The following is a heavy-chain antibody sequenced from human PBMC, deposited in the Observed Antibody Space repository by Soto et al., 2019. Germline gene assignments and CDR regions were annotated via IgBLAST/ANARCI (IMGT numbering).Heavy chain of an antibody. D-gene: IGHD2-21*02. CDR3: ARAPASYCGGDCFSMDY. Sequence: EVQLVESGGGLVEPGGSLRLSCEASRFPFSSFAMYWVRQAPGKGLEWVSSISTSSGYIYFADSRRGRFTVSRDNAQNSLYLQMNSLTAEDTAVYYCARAPASYCGGDCFSMDYWGQGTLVIVSS. J-gene: IGHJ4*02. V-gene: IGHV3-21*02. CDR2: ISTSSGYI. CDR1: RFPFSSFA.